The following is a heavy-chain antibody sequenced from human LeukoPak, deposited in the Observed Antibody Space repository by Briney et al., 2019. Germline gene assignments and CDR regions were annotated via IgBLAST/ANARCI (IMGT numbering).Heavy chain of an antibody. Sequence: SQTLSLTCTVSGGSISSGGYYWSWNRQHPGKGLEWIGYIYYSGSTYYNPSLKSRVTISVDTSKNQFSLKLSSVTAADTAVYYCARSLSVVTPEYYFDYWGQGTLVTVSS. V-gene: IGHV4-31*03. CDR3: ARSLSVVTPEYYFDY. J-gene: IGHJ4*02. CDR1: GGSISSGGYY. D-gene: IGHD4-23*01. CDR2: IYYSGST.